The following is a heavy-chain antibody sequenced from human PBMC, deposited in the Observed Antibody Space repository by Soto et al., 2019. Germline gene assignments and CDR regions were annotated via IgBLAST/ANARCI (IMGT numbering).Heavy chain of an antibody. CDR1: GFTFSDYY. D-gene: IGHD3-16*02. CDR2: TRNKANSYTS. J-gene: IGHJ3*02. Sequence: PGGSLRLSCAASGFTFSDYYMDWVRQLPGKGLEWVGRTRNKANSYTSEYAPSVKGRFTISRHDSEDSMFLQLNSLKTEDTAVYYCTTGPMITFGGVIVPGIWGQGTMVTVSS. V-gene: IGHV3-72*01. CDR3: TTGPMITFGGVIVPGI.